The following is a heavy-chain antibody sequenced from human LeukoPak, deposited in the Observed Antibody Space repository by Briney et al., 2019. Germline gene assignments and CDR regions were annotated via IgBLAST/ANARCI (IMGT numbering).Heavy chain of an antibody. D-gene: IGHD7-27*01. Sequence: SETLSLTCTVSGGSISSYYWNWIRQPPGKGLEWIGYIYYSGSTNYNPSLKSRVTISVDTSKNQFSLKLSSVTAADTAVYYCARLTGDPYYYGMDVWGQGTTVTVSS. CDR1: GGSISSYY. J-gene: IGHJ6*02. CDR2: IYYSGST. V-gene: IGHV4-59*01. CDR3: ARLTGDPYYYGMDV.